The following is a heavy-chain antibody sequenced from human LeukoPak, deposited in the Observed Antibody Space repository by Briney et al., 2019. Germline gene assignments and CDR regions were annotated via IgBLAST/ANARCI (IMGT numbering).Heavy chain of an antibody. CDR2: VDPNGTT. J-gene: IGHJ4*02. CDR3: ARGRSYEYGDYDY. CDR1: GGAFSGYS. D-gene: IGHD4-17*01. V-gene: IGHV4-34*01. Sequence: PSETLSLTCAVYGGAFSGYSWSWIRQPPGKGLEWIGGVDPNGTTNYNPSLKSRVTVSVDTSKNQFSLNLKSVTAADTAVYYCARGRSYEYGDYDYWGQGTLVTVSS.